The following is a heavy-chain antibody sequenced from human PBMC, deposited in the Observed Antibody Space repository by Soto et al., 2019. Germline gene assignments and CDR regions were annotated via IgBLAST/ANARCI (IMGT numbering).Heavy chain of an antibody. CDR2: IYYSGST. D-gene: IGHD3-22*01. CDR3: ATDYDSSGYLFY. V-gene: IGHV4-61*01. Sequence: QVQLQESGPGLVKPSETLSLTCTVSGGSVSSGSYYWSWIRQPPGKGLEWIGYIYYSGSTNYNPSLTSRVTLSVDTSKNQFSLKLSSVTAADTAVYYCATDYDSSGYLFYWGQGTLVTVSS. CDR1: GGSVSSGSYY. J-gene: IGHJ4*02.